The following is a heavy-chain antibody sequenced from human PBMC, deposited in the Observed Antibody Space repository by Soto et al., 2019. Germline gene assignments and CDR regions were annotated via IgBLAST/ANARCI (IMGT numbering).Heavy chain of an antibody. D-gene: IGHD3-3*01. CDR3: AREEWTNRRPYLYSGMDV. CDR1: GFTFRTYA. V-gene: IGHV3-23*01. Sequence: EVQLLESGGGSVQPGGSLKLSCAVSGFTFRTYAMCWVRQAPGKGLEWVSGINDDGDRTYYPDSVKGRFTISRDNSKSTLYLQXXXXXXEXXXVYYCAREEWTNRRPYLYSGMDVWGQGTTVTVSS. J-gene: IGHJ6*02. CDR2: INDDGDRT.